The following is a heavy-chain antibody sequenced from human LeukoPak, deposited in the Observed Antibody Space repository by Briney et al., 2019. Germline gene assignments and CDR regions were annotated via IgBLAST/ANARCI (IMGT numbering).Heavy chain of an antibody. J-gene: IGHJ3*02. CDR2: ISSSGSTI. Sequence: GGSLRLSCAASGFTFSSYEMNWVRQAPGKGLEWVSYISSSGSTIYYADSVKGRFTISRDNAKNSLYLQMNSLRAEDTAVYYCAKDVTSIAAAPDAFDIWGQGTMVTVSS. CDR3: AKDVTSIAAAPDAFDI. V-gene: IGHV3-48*03. D-gene: IGHD6-13*01. CDR1: GFTFSSYE.